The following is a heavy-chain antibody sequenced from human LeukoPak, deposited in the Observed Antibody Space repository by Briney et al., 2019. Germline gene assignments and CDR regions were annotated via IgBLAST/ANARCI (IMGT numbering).Heavy chain of an antibody. CDR1: GYTFTSYY. Sequence: ASVKVSCKASGYTFTSYYMHWVRQAPGQGLEWMGIINLSGGSTSYAQKFQGRVTMTRDTSTSTVYMELSSLRSEDTAVYYCARGAVGGNSAYYYYMDVWGKGTTVTVSS. V-gene: IGHV1-46*03. CDR2: INLSGGST. CDR3: ARGAVGGNSAYYYYMDV. J-gene: IGHJ6*03. D-gene: IGHD4-23*01.